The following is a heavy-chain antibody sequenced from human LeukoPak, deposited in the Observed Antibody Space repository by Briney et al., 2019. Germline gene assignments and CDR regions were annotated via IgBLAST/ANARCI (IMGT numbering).Heavy chain of an antibody. V-gene: IGHV3-30-3*01. CDR2: ISYDGSNK. J-gene: IGHJ4*02. D-gene: IGHD3-16*01. Sequence: PGRSLRLSCAASGFTFSSYAMHWVRQAPGKGLEWVAVISYDGSNKYYADSVKGRFTISRDNSKNTLYLQMNSPRAEDTAVYYCARGGYDYWGQGTLVTVSS. CDR1: GFTFSSYA. CDR3: ARGGYDY.